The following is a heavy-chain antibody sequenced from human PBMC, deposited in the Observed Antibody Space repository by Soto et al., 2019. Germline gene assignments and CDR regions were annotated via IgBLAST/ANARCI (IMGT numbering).Heavy chain of an antibody. CDR2: IYYSGTT. V-gene: IGHV4-28*01. D-gene: IGHD3-22*01. CDR1: GYSISSSNW. J-gene: IGHJ4*02. Sequence: SETLSLTCAVSGYSISSSNWWGWIRQPPGKGLEWIGYIYYSGTTYYNPSLKSRVTMSVDTSKNQFSLKLSSVAAADTAVYYCARLGGYYQGLDSWGQGTLVTVSS. CDR3: ARLGGYYQGLDS.